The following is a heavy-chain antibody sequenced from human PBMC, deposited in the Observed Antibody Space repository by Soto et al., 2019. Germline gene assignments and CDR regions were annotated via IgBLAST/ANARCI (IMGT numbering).Heavy chain of an antibody. J-gene: IGHJ5*02. CDR3: ARGGVAARKGSWFDP. CDR2: IHYSGST. V-gene: IGHV4-59*01. Sequence: QVQLQESGPGLVKPSETLSLTCTVSGGSISSYYWGWIRQPPGKGLEWIGYIHYSGSTNYNPSLRSRVTISVDTPKNQFSLKVNSMIAADTAIYYCARGGVAARKGSWFDPWGQGTLVTVSS. D-gene: IGHD6-25*01. CDR1: GGSISSYY.